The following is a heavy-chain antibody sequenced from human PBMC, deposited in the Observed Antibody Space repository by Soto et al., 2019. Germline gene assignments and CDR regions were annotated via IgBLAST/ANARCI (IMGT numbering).Heavy chain of an antibody. CDR2: MNPSSGNT. CDR3: ARGQTPVRY. CDR1: GYTFTSYD. J-gene: IGHJ4*02. Sequence: ASVKVSCKASGYTFTSYDINWVRQATGQGLEWMGWMNPSSGNTVYAQKFQGRVTMTRDTSISTAYMELSRLRSDDTAVYYCARGQTPVRYWGQGTLVTVSS. V-gene: IGHV1-8*01.